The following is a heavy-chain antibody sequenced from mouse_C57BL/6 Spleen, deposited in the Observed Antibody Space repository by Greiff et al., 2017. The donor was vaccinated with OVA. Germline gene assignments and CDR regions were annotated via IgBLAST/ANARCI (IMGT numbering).Heavy chain of an antibody. CDR1: GYTFTDYY. D-gene: IGHD1-1*01. Sequence: QVQLKQSGAELVRPGASVKLSCKASGYTFTDYYINWVKQRPGQGLEWIARIYPGSGNTYYNEKFKGKATLTAEKSSSTAYMQLSSLTSEDSAVYFCAREGVLSSPFAYWGQGTLVTVSA. J-gene: IGHJ3*01. V-gene: IGHV1-76*01. CDR3: AREGVLSSPFAY. CDR2: IYPGSGNT.